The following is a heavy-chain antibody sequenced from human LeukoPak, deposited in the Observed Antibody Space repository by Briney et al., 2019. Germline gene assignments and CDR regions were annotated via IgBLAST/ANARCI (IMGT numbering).Heavy chain of an antibody. Sequence: SETLSLTCTVSGDSISSSTYYWGWIRQPPGKGLEWIGYIYYSGSTNYNPSLKSRVTISVDTSKNQFSLKLSSVTAADTAVYYCARVQVFEFSLGVFDLWGRGTLVTVSS. V-gene: IGHV4-61*05. J-gene: IGHJ2*01. D-gene: IGHD3-10*02. CDR3: ARVQVFEFSLGVFDL. CDR2: IYYSGST. CDR1: GDSISSSTYY.